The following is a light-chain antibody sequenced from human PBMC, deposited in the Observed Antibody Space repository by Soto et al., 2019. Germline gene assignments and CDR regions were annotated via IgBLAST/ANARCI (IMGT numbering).Light chain of an antibody. CDR2: FDR. CDR3: QVWDSKGG. Sequence: SYELTQPPSVSVAPGKTARITCGGNNIGSKGVHWYQQKPGQAPVLVIYFDRERPSGIPERFTGSNSGNTATLTISRVEAGDEADYYCQVWDSKGGFGGGTKLTVL. V-gene: IGLV3-21*04. J-gene: IGLJ2*01. CDR1: NIGSKG.